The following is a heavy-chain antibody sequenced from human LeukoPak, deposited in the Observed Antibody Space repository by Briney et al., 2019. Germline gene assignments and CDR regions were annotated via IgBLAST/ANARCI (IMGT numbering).Heavy chain of an antibody. Sequence: PSETLSLTCTVSGGSISSYYWSWIRQPPGKGLEWIGYIHYSGSTNYNPSLKSRVTISVDTSKNQFSLKLSSVTAADTAVYYCARIPYFGVVTGYYYYYGMDVWGQGTTVTVSS. V-gene: IGHV4-59*01. CDR3: ARIPYFGVVTGYYYYYGMDV. CDR1: GGSISSYY. CDR2: IHYSGST. D-gene: IGHD3-3*01. J-gene: IGHJ6*02.